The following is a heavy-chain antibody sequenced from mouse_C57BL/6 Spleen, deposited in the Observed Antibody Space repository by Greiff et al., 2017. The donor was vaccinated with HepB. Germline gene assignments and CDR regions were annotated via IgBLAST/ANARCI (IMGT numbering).Heavy chain of an antibody. CDR1: GYTFTSYW. J-gene: IGHJ2*01. Sequence: VQLQQSGAELAKPGASVKLSCKASGYTFTSYWMHWVKQRPGQGLEWIGYINPSSGYTKYNQKFKDKATLTADKSSSTAYMQLSSLTYEDSAVYYCAKEPLTTVVPNYFDYWGQGTTLTVSS. D-gene: IGHD1-1*01. V-gene: IGHV1-7*01. CDR2: INPSSGYT. CDR3: AKEPLTTVVPNYFDY.